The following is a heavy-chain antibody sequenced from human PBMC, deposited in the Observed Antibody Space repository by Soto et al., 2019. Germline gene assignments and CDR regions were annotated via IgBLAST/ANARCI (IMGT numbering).Heavy chain of an antibody. J-gene: IGHJ4*02. CDR2: INAGNGNT. CDR1: GYTFTSYA. Sequence: GASVKGSCKASGYTFTSYAMHLVRPAPGQRLEWMGWINAGNGNTKYSQKFQGRVTITRDTSASTAYMELSSLRSEDTAVYYCARSIVVVTALDYWGQGTLVTVSS. CDR3: ARSIVVVTALDY. V-gene: IGHV1-3*01. D-gene: IGHD2-21*02.